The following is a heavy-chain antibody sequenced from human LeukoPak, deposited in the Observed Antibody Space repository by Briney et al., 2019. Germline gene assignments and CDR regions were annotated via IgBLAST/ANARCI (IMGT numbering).Heavy chain of an antibody. CDR1: GFPFSGYA. J-gene: IGHJ4*02. CDR3: ASGMNYFDY. Sequence: GGSLRLSCAASGFPFSGYAMHWVRQAPGKGLEWVAVISYDGSNKYFADSVKGRFTISRDNAKKSLYLQMNSLRAEDTAVYYCASGMNYFDYWGQGTLVTVSS. V-gene: IGHV3-30-3*01. CDR2: ISYDGSNK. D-gene: IGHD1-1*01.